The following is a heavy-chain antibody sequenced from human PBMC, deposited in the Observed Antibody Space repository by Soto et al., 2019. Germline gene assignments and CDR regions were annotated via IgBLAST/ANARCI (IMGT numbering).Heavy chain of an antibody. CDR1: GGSISSYY. CDR2: IYYSGST. V-gene: IGHV4-59*01. D-gene: IGHD6-19*01. J-gene: IGHJ6*02. CDR3: ARGELVARYSSGWADV. Sequence: SETLSLTCTVSGGSISSYYWSWIRQPPGKGLEWIGYIYYSGSTNYNPSLKSRVTISVDTSKNQFSLKPSSVTAADTAVYYCARGELVARYSSGWADVWGQGTTVTVSS.